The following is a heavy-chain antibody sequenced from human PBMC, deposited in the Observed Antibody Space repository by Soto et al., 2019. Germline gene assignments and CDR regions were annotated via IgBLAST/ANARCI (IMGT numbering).Heavy chain of an antibody. D-gene: IGHD6-19*01. Sequence: GGSLRLSCTASGFTFGDYAMSWVRQAPGKGLEWVGFIRSKAYGGTTEYAASVKGRFTISRDDSKSIAYLQMNSLKTEDTAVYYCTRDQEQWLVPGYYYGMDVWGQGTTVTVSS. CDR2: IRSKAYGGTT. V-gene: IGHV3-49*04. J-gene: IGHJ6*02. CDR3: TRDQEQWLVPGYYYGMDV. CDR1: GFTFGDYA.